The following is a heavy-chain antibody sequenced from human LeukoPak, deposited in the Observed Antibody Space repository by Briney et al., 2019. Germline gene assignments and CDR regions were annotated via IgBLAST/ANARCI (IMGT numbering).Heavy chain of an antibody. CDR2: IGDNGGST. V-gene: IGHV3-23*01. CDR1: GFTFSNYA. CDR3: AKIPVSYSSGWSNFDY. Sequence: GGSLRLSCAASGFTFSNYAMRWVRQTPRTGLEWVSGIGDNGGSTYYADSVKGRFTISRDNSKNTLFLQMNSLRAEDTAVYYCAKIPVSYSSGWSNFDYWGQGTLVTVSS. D-gene: IGHD6-19*01. J-gene: IGHJ4*02.